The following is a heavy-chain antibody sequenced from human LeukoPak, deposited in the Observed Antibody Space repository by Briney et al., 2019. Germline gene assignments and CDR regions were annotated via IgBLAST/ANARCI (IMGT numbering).Heavy chain of an antibody. Sequence: RASVKVSCKASGYTFIDYYMHWVRQAPGQGLEWMGWINPNSGGTNYAQNFQGRVTMTRDTSISTTYMELSRLRSDDTAVYYCAREGDTAMVSDAFDIWGQGTMVTVSS. J-gene: IGHJ3*02. CDR1: GYTFIDYY. CDR2: INPNSGGT. CDR3: AREGDTAMVSDAFDI. D-gene: IGHD5-18*01. V-gene: IGHV1-2*02.